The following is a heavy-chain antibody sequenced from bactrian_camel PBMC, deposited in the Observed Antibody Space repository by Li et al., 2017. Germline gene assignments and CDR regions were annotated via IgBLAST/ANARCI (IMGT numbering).Heavy chain of an antibody. CDR3: AAAVSFQSISWFASSMYEY. Sequence: VQLVESGGGSVQPGGSLRLSCAASGYTIRRGCLGWLRQAPGKEREGIATVDIGSGSTYYGSSVKGRFTISRDNTGNTVYLQMNNLQPEDTAMYFCAAAVSFQSISWFASSMYEYWVRGPRSPSP. CDR2: VDIGSGST. CDR1: GYTIRRGC. D-gene: IGHD2*01. J-gene: IGHJ4*01. V-gene: IGHV3S40*01.